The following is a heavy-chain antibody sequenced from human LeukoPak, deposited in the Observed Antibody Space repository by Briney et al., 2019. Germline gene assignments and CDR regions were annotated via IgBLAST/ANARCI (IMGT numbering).Heavy chain of an antibody. CDR1: GSTFDDYA. J-gene: IGHJ5*02. Sequence: GGSLRLSCAASGSTFDDYAMHWVRQAPGKGLEWVSGISWNSGSIGYADSVKGRFTISRDNAKNSLYLQMNSLRAEDTAVYYCASGYANYNNWFDPWGQGTLVTVSS. CDR2: ISWNSGSI. CDR3: ASGYANYNNWFDP. V-gene: IGHV3-9*01. D-gene: IGHD5-24*01.